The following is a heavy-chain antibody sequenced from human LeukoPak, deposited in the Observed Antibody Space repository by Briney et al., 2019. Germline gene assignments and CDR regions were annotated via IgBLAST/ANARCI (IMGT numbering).Heavy chain of an antibody. V-gene: IGHV3-53*01. J-gene: IGHJ2*01. CDR2: IHNDGST. CDR1: GFIVSSNY. CDR3: ARAPPDWDCSNNICYTWYYDL. D-gene: IGHD2-2*02. Sequence: PGGSLRLSCAASGFIVSSNYMTWVRQAPGEGLEWVSVIHNDGSTYYTDSVKGRFTISRDNSKNTLYLQMNSLRVEDTAVYYCARAPPDWDCSNNICYTWYYDLWGRGNLVTVSS.